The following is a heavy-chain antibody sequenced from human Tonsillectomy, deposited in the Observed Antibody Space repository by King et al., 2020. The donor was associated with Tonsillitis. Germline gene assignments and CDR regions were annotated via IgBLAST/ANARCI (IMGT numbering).Heavy chain of an antibody. D-gene: IGHD3-22*01. CDR1: GYSFPSYW. J-gene: IGHJ4*02. CDR2: IDPSDSYT. V-gene: IGHV5-10-1*03. CDR3: ARQPLSDSSAGCVDY. Sequence: VQLVESGAEVKKPGESLRISCKGSGYSFPSYWIIWVRQMPGKGLEWMGKIDPSDSYTNYSPSFQGHVTISADKSISTAYLQWSSLKASDTAMYYCARQPLSDSSAGCVDYWGQGTLVTVSS.